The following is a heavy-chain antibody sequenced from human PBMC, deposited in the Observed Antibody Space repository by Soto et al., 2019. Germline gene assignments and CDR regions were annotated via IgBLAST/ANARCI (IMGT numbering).Heavy chain of an antibody. D-gene: IGHD2-15*01. CDR2: MSGNGDTI. V-gene: IGHV3-23*01. J-gene: IGHJ6*03. CDR3: VKHRGILSSSYCMDV. Sequence: EVQLLESGGGLVQPGGSLRLSCVASGFTFSTNAMTWVRQAPGKGLEWVSEMSGNGDTIYHADSVKGRFTISRDNSKNTLYLQMNSLRVEDAAVYYCVKHRGILSSSYCMDVWGKGTTVTVSS. CDR1: GFTFSTNA.